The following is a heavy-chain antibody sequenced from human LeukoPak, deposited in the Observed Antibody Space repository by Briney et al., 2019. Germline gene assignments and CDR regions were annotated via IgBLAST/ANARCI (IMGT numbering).Heavy chain of an antibody. J-gene: IGHJ5*02. CDR1: GGSISSYY. CDR2: IYYSGST. V-gene: IGHV4-59*01. CDR3: ARAYCGGDCYEGWFDP. D-gene: IGHD2-21*02. Sequence: SGTLSLTCTVSGGSISSYYWSWIRQPPGKGLEWLGYIYYSGSTNYNPSLKSRVTISVDTSKNQFSLKLSSVTAADTAVYYCARAYCGGDCYEGWFDPWGQGTLVTVSS.